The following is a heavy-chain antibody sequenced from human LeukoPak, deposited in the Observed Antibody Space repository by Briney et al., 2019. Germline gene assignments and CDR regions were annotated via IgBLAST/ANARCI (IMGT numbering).Heavy chain of an antibody. Sequence: GGSLRLSCAASGFAFSDYYMSWIRQAPGKGLEWVSYISRSGDYTNYADSVRGRFTISRDNAKNSLYLQMNSLRAEDTAVYYCAATIFGDNWFDPWGQGTLVTVSS. CDR3: AATIFGDNWFDP. D-gene: IGHD3-3*01. CDR2: ISRSGDYT. CDR1: GFAFSDYY. J-gene: IGHJ5*02. V-gene: IGHV3-11*06.